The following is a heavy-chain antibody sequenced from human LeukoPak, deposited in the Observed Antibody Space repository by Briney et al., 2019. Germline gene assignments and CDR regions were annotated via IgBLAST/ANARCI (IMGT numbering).Heavy chain of an antibody. J-gene: IGHJ4*02. CDR1: GGSISSYY. V-gene: IGHV4-59*12. CDR2: IYYSGST. Sequence: SETLSLTCTVSGGSISSYYWSWIRQPPGKGLEWIGYIYYSGSTYYNPSLKSRVTISVDTSKNQFSLKLSSVTAADTAVYYCARGGQGLFDYWGQGTLVTVSS. CDR3: ARGGQGLFDY.